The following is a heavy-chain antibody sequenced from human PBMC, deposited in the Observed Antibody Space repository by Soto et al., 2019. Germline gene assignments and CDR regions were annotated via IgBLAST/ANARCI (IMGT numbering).Heavy chain of an antibody. V-gene: IGHV3-30-3*01. D-gene: IGHD2-8*01. J-gene: IGHJ4*02. Sequence: GGSLRLSCAASGFTFSSYAMHWVRQAPGKGLEWVAVISYDGSNKYYADSVKGRFTISRDNSKNTLYLQMNGLRAEDTAVYYCAREDGYCTNGVCYYFDYWGQGTLVTVSS. CDR3: AREDGYCTNGVCYYFDY. CDR1: GFTFSSYA. CDR2: ISYDGSNK.